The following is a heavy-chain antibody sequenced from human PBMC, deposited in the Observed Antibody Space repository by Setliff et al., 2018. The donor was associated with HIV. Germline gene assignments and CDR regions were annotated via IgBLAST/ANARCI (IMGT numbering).Heavy chain of an antibody. Sequence: GGSLRLSCAASGLTFSSHGMHWVRQAPGKGLEWVAFIRYDGSNKYYADSVKGRFTIPRDNSKNTLYLQMNSLRAEDTAVYYCAKDWKVWFGELSQDYYYGMDVWGQGTTVTVSS. CDR2: IRYDGSNK. CDR3: AKDWKVWFGELSQDYYYGMDV. V-gene: IGHV3-30*02. J-gene: IGHJ6*02. D-gene: IGHD3-10*01. CDR1: GLTFSSHG.